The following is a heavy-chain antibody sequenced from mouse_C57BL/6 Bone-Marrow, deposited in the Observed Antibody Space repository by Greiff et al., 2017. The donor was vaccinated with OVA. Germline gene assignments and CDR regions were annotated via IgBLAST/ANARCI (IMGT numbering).Heavy chain of an antibody. CDR1: GFSLTSYG. Sequence: VMLVESGPGLVAPSQSLSITCTVSGFSLTSYGVDWVRQSPGKGLEWLGVIWGVGSTNYNSALKSRLSISKDNSKSQVFLKMNSLQTDDTAMYYCASELGPFAYWGQGTLVTVSA. J-gene: IGHJ3*01. CDR2: IWGVGST. CDR3: ASELGPFAY. D-gene: IGHD4-1*01. V-gene: IGHV2-6*01.